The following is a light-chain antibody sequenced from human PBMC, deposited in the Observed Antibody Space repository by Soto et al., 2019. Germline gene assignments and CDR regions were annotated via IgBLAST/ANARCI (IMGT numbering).Light chain of an antibody. CDR3: QSFDSSLRGWV. Sequence: QSVLTQPPSVSGAPGQTVAISCTGSSSNIGARYDVHWYRQLPGTAPKLLIHDNNNRPSGVPDRFSGSKSGTSASLAISGLQAEDEADYYCQSFDSSLRGWVFGGGTKLTVL. CDR1: SSNIGARYD. J-gene: IGLJ3*02. CDR2: DNN. V-gene: IGLV1-40*01.